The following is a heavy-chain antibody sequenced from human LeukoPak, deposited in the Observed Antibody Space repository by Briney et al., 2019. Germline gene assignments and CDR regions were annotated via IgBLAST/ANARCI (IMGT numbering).Heavy chain of an antibody. D-gene: IGHD6-13*01. CDR2: SSGSGGST. CDR1: GFTFSRYA. CDR3: ARDSAAVKDY. V-gene: IGHV3-21*01. Sequence: PGGSLRLSCAASGFTFSRYAMNWVRQAPGKGLEWVSGSSGSGGSTYYADSVKGRFTISRDNAKNSLYLQMNSLRAEDTAVYYCARDSAAVKDYWGQGTLVTVSS. J-gene: IGHJ4*02.